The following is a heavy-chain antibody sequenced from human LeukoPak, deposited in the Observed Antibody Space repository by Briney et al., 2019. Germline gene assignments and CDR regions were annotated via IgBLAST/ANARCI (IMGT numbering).Heavy chain of an antibody. V-gene: IGHV4-31*03. CDR3: AQGYCSSTSCYAGDYYYYYGMDV. D-gene: IGHD2-2*01. CDR1: GCSISSCGYY. Sequence: SLSLTCTVSGCSISSCGYYWSWNRQHPGKGLEWIVYIYYSGSTYYNPSTNSRVTISVNTSKNQFSLKLSSVTAADTAVYYCAQGYCSSTSCYAGDYYYYYGMDVWGQGTTVTVSS. CDR2: IYYSGST. J-gene: IGHJ6*02.